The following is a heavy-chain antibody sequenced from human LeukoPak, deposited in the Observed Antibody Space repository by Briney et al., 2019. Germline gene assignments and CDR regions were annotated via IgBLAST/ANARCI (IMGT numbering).Heavy chain of an antibody. V-gene: IGHV4-4*09. Sequence: PSETLSLTCTISGGSISSYYWSWIRQPPGKGLEWIGYIYTSGSTNYNPSLKSRVTISVDTSKNQFSLKLSSVTAADTAVYYCAREGDGKGAFDIWGQGTMVTVSS. J-gene: IGHJ3*02. CDR2: IYTSGST. CDR1: GGSISSYY. CDR3: AREGDGKGAFDI. D-gene: IGHD1-14*01.